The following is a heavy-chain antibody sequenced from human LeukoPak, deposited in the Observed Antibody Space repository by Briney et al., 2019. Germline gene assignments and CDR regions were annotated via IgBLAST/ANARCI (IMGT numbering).Heavy chain of an antibody. J-gene: IGHJ4*02. Sequence: SETLSLTCTVSGGSISSYYWSWIRQPAGKGLEWIGRIYTSGSTNYNPSLKSRVTMSVDTSKNQFSLKLSSVTAADTAVYYCARDGRYCSSTSCYTGFDYWGQGTLVTVSS. D-gene: IGHD2-2*02. CDR2: IYTSGST. CDR1: GGSISSYY. CDR3: ARDGRYCSSTSCYTGFDY. V-gene: IGHV4-4*07.